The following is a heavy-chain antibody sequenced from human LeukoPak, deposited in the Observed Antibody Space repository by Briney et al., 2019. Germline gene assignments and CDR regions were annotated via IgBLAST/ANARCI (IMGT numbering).Heavy chain of an antibody. V-gene: IGHV3-66*01. J-gene: IGHJ4*02. D-gene: IGHD1-20*01. CDR2: IYSGGST. CDR1: GFPVCSVY. CDR3: AARYNWNDGFAY. Sequence: GGSLRLSCAASGFPVCSVYMSWVRPAPGKGRVWVSIIYSGGSTFYTDSVKGRFTISRDNSKNTLYLQMNSLRGEDTAVYYCAARYNWNDGFAYWGQGTLVTVSS.